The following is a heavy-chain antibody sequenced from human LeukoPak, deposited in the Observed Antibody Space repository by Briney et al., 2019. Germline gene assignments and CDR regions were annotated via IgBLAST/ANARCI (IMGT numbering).Heavy chain of an antibody. CDR2: ISAYNGNT. CDR3: ASSSVDGYNYSDY. D-gene: IGHD5-24*01. Sequence: ASVKVSCKASGYTFTSYGISRVRQAPGQGIDWKGWISAYNGNTNYAQKLQGRVTMTTDTSTSTAYMELRSLRSDDTAVYYCASSSVDGYNYSDYWGQGTLVTVSS. CDR1: GYTFTSYG. V-gene: IGHV1-18*01. J-gene: IGHJ4*02.